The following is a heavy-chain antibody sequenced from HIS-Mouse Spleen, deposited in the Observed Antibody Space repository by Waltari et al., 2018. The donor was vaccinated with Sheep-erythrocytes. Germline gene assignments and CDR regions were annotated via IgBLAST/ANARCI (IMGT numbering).Heavy chain of an antibody. CDR2: NIPILGIA. Sequence: QVQLVQSGAEVKKPGSSVKVSCKASGGTFSSYAISWVRPAPGQGLEWMGRNIPILGIANYEQKLQGRVTINADKSTSTAYMELSSLRSEDTAVYYCAHYGSGRLMDVWGQGTTVTVSS. CDR1: GGTFSSYA. J-gene: IGHJ6*02. D-gene: IGHD3-10*01. V-gene: IGHV1-69*04. CDR3: AHYGSGRLMDV.